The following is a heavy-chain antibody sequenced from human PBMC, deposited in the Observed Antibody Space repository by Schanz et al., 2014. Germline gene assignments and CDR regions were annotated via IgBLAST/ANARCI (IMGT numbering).Heavy chain of an antibody. CDR2: MSYDGSIK. Sequence: GQLAESGGGLVQPGGSLRLSCAVSGFTVSSNHMSWVRQAPGKGLEWVAAMSYDGSIKYYGDSVKGRFTISRDNSKNTLYLHMNTLRSEDTAVYYCAKDSTHIDIVLVPTAIDYWGQGALVTVSS. CDR1: GFTVSSNH. D-gene: IGHD2-2*01. CDR3: AKDSTHIDIVLVPTAIDY. V-gene: IGHV3-30*18. J-gene: IGHJ4*02.